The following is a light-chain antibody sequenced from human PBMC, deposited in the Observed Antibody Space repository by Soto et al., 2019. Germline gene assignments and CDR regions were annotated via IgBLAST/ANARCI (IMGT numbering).Light chain of an antibody. CDR1: SSNIGSNT. J-gene: IGLJ2*01. CDR3: AAWDDSLNGVV. Sequence: QXVLTQPPSASGTPLQRVTISCSGSSSNIGSNTVNWYQQLPGTAPKLLIYSNNQRPSGVPDRFSGSKSGTSASLAISGLQSEDEADYYCAAWDDSLNGVVFGGGTKVTVL. V-gene: IGLV1-44*01. CDR2: SNN.